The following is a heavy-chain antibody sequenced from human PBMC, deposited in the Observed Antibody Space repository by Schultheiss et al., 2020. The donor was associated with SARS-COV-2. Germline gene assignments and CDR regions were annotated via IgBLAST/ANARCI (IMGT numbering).Heavy chain of an antibody. CDR2: VYYSGST. Sequence: SETLSLTCTVSGGSISSGSYYWSWIRQPPGKGLEWIGNVYYSGSTNYNPSLKSRVTISVDTSKNQFSLKLSSVTAADTAVYYCARGPYYYDSSGPTRFDYWGQGTLVTVSS. CDR1: GGSISSGSYY. D-gene: IGHD3-22*01. V-gene: IGHV4-61*01. J-gene: IGHJ4*02. CDR3: ARGPYYYDSSGPTRFDY.